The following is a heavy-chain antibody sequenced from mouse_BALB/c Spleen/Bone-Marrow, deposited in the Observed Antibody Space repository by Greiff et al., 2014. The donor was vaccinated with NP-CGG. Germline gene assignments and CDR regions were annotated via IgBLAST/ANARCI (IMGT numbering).Heavy chain of an antibody. D-gene: IGHD1-1*01. CDR1: GYTFTNYW. Sequence: QVQLQQSGAELVRPGASVKLSCKASGYTFTNYWVNWVKQRPEQGLEWIGRIDPYDGETYSNHKFKDKAILTVNKSTSTALKQISRLTSDDSAVYYAARWGTAVVDDFDVWGAGTTVTVSS. V-gene: IGHV1-74*01. CDR2: IDPYDGET. CDR3: ARWGTAVVDDFDV. J-gene: IGHJ1*02.